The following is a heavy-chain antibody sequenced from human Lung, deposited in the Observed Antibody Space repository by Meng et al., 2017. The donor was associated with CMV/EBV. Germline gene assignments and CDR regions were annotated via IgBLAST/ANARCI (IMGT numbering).Heavy chain of an antibody. CDR1: GFTFRSYS. CDR3: ARDLRLLGVRYYGRDV. V-gene: IGHV3-21*01. D-gene: IGHD5/OR15-5a*01. CDR2: ISGSSSYI. J-gene: IGHJ6*02. Sequence: GGSLRLXCAASGFTFRSYSMNWVRQAPGKGLEWVSYISGSSSYIYSADSVKGRFTISRDNAKNSLYLQINSLRAEDTAVYYCARDLRLLGVRYYGRDVWGQGTXVTVSS.